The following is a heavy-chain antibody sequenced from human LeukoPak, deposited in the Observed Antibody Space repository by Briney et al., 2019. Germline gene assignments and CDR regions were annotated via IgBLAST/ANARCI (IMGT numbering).Heavy chain of an antibody. Sequence: ASGKVSCKASGYTFIGYSISWVRQAPGPGLEWMGWITPYNGNTNYVQNFQGRVTMTTDTSTSTAYMELRSLRSDDTAVYYCAREYGGNPGLLGYRGQGTLVTVSS. D-gene: IGHD4-23*01. CDR2: ITPYNGNT. CDR3: AREYGGNPGLLGY. CDR1: GYTFIGYS. V-gene: IGHV1-18*01. J-gene: IGHJ4*02.